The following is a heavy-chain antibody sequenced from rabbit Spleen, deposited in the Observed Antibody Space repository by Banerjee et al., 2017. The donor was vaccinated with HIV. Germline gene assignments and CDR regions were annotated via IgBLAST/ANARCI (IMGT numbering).Heavy chain of an antibody. V-gene: IGHV1S40*01. D-gene: IGHD3-3*01. CDR3: ARESCTRFPPYRMDL. J-gene: IGHJ6*01. CDR2: IAGSSSGFP. Sequence: QSLEESGGGLVQPEGSLTLTCTASGFSFSNSAYMCWVRQAPGKGLEWISCIAGSSSGFPYSAAWAKGRLPCSKASSASVTLQMASRTVADTFTYFCARESCTRFPPYRMDLGGQGTRVAGS. CDR1: GFSFSNSAY.